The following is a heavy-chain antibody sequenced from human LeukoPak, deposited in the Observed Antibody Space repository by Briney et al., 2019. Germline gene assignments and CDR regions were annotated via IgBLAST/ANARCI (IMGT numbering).Heavy chain of an antibody. D-gene: IGHD3-16*02. Sequence: SETLSLTCAVYGGSFSGYYWSWIRQPPGKGLEWIGEINHSGSTNYNPSLKSRVTISVDTSKNQFSLKLRSVTAADTAVYYCAGGPYYDYVWGSYRPPRDFDYWGQGTLVTVSS. CDR3: AGGPYYDYVWGSYRPPRDFDY. V-gene: IGHV4-34*01. CDR2: INHSGST. CDR1: GGSFSGYY. J-gene: IGHJ4*02.